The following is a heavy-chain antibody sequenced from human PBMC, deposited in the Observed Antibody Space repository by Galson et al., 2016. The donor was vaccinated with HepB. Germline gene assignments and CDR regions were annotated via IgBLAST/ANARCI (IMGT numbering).Heavy chain of an antibody. V-gene: IGHV4-61*02. CDR3: AGLRIIPTNHYFFDH. J-gene: IGHJ4*02. CDR2: IYTSGNT. CDR1: GGSISSGGYY. D-gene: IGHD1-14*01. Sequence: CTVSGGSISSGGYYWSWIRQPAGKGLEWIGRIYTSGNTNYNPSLKSRVTISVDASKNQFSLKLSSVTAADTAVYYCAGLRIIPTNHYFFDHWGQGALVTVTS.